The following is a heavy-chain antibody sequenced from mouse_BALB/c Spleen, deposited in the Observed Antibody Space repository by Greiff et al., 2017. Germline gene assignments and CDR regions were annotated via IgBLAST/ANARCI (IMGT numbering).Heavy chain of an antibody. Sequence: EVQLQQSGTVLARPGASVKMSCKASGYSFTSYWMHWVKQRPGQGLEWIGAIYPGNSDTSYNQKFKGKAKLTAVTSASTAYMELSSLTNEDSAVYYCTRSYYRYDEGYYAMDYWGQGTSVTVSS. V-gene: IGHV1-5*01. D-gene: IGHD2-14*01. CDR3: TRSYYRYDEGYYAMDY. CDR1: GYSFTSYW. J-gene: IGHJ4*01. CDR2: IYPGNSDT.